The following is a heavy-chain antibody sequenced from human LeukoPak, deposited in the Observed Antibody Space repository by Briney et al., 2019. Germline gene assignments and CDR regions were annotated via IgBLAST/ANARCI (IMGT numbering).Heavy chain of an antibody. CDR3: ARVLRFDAFDI. D-gene: IGHD3-10*01. CDR2: TYHSDYT. J-gene: IGHJ3*02. V-gene: IGHV4-4*02. CDR1: GDSITSSHW. Sequence: SETLSLTCTVSGDSITSSHWWSWIRQSPGKGLEWIGNTYHSDYTNYNPSLKSRVTISVDKSENQFSLNLTFVTAADTAVYYCARVLRFDAFDIWGQGTRVIVSS.